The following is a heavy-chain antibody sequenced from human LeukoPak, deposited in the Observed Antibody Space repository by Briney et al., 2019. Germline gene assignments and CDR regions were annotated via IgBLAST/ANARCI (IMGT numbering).Heavy chain of an antibody. CDR1: GGSISSSSYY. D-gene: IGHD3-22*01. CDR2: IFNSGST. V-gene: IGHV4-39*01. CDR3: ARINYYGNSAFDY. J-gene: IGHJ4*02. Sequence: SETLSLTCTVSGGSISSSSYYWVWIRQPPGKGLEWIGNIFNSGSTYYNPSLKSRVTISVDTSKNQFSLKLSSVTAADTAVFYCARINYYGNSAFDYWGQGTLVTVPS.